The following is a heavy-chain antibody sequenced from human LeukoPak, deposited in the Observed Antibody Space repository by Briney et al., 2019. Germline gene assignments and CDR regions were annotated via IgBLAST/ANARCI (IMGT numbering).Heavy chain of an antibody. CDR1: GFTFSSYS. V-gene: IGHV3-33*08. CDR2: IWYDGSDK. Sequence: GGSLRLSCAASGFTFSSYSMNWVRQAPGKGLEWVAVIWYDGSDKYYADSVKGRLTISRDNSKNTLYLQMNSLRAEDTAVYYCARSVVAAPFYGMDVWGQGTTVTVSS. CDR3: ARSVVAAPFYGMDV. J-gene: IGHJ6*02. D-gene: IGHD2-15*01.